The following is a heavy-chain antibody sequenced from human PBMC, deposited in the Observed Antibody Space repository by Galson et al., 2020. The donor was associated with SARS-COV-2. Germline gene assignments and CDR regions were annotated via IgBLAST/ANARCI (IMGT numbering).Heavy chain of an antibody. CDR1: GFTFSTYA. Sequence: GGSLRLTCTASGFTFSTYAISWFRKPQGKGLERVGFIRIKAYGGTTENPSSAKGRFTISRDDTNSISYLQINSPKTEDTAAYYCTRDDFWCGYYDYWGRGTLV. CDR2: IRIKAYGGTT. D-gene: IGHD3-3*01. J-gene: IGHJ4*02. V-gene: IGHV3-49*03. CDR3: TRDDFWCGYYDY.